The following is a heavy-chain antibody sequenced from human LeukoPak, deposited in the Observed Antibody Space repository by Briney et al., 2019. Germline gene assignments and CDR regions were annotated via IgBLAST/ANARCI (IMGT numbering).Heavy chain of an antibody. CDR1: GFTFRSYS. J-gene: IGHJ4*02. V-gene: IGHV3-30-3*01. CDR3: VRGYTIGPGGY. CDR2: ISFDGSKK. D-gene: IGHD3-16*02. Sequence: GRSLRLSCAGSGFTFRSYSMHWVRQAPGKGLEWVAIISFDGSKKYYADSVKGRFTISRDNSRKTLYLQMNSLRVEDTAVYYCVRGYTIGPGGYWGQGTLVTVSS.